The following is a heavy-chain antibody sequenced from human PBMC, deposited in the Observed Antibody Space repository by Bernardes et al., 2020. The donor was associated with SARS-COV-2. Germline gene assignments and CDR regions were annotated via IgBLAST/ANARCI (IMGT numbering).Heavy chain of an antibody. CDR1: GFTFSDYY. D-gene: IGHD3-9*01. Sequence: GGSLRLSCAASGFTFSDYYMSWIRQAPGKGLEWVSTISSSGSSMFYADSVKGRFTISRDHAKHSLYLQMNSLRAEDTAVYYCAREGYYDILTGYYGGFYYYYGMDVWGQGTTVTVSS. V-gene: IGHV3-11*01. CDR3: AREGYYDILTGYYGGFYYYYGMDV. J-gene: IGHJ6*02. CDR2: ISSSGSSM.